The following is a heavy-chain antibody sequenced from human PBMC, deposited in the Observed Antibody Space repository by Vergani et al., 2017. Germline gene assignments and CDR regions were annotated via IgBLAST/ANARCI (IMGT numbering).Heavy chain of an antibody. J-gene: IGHJ4*02. Sequence: QLQLQESGPGLVKPSETLSLTCTVSGGSISSSSYYWGWIRQPPGKGLEWIVSIYYSGSTYYNPSLKSRVTISVDTSKNQFSLKLSSVIDADTAVYYCARRTSMVRGVLDIARYYFDYWGQGTLVTVSS. CDR3: ARRTSMVRGVLDIARYYFDY. CDR1: GGSISSSSYY. V-gene: IGHV4-39*01. D-gene: IGHD3-10*01. CDR2: IYYSGST.